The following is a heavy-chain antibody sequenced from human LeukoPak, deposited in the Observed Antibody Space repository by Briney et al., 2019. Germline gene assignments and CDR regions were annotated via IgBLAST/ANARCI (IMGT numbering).Heavy chain of an antibody. Sequence: PGGSLRLSCAASGFTFSSYAMSWVRQAPGKGLEWVSAISGSGGSTYYADSVKGRLTISRDNSKNTLYLQMNSLRAEDTAVYYCAKMVDYYDSSGVDYWGQGTLVTVSS. CDR1: GFTFSSYA. D-gene: IGHD3-22*01. CDR2: ISGSGGST. CDR3: AKMVDYYDSSGVDY. V-gene: IGHV3-23*01. J-gene: IGHJ4*01.